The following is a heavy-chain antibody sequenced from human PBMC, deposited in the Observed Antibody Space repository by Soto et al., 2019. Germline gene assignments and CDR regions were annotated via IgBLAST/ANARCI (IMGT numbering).Heavy chain of an antibody. CDR1: GYTFNTYG. CDR2: ISGYSGHT. CDR3: AREGLYSNYAEYFNH. V-gene: IGHV1-18*01. J-gene: IGHJ1*01. Sequence: QVQLVQSGAEVKRPGASVKVSCKTSGYTFNTYGITWVRQAPGQGLEWMGWISGYSGHTKYAEKVQGRVTMTTDPFTRTGYMELIRLTYEDTARYYCAREGLYSNYAEYFNHGGQGTMVTVSS. D-gene: IGHD4-4*01.